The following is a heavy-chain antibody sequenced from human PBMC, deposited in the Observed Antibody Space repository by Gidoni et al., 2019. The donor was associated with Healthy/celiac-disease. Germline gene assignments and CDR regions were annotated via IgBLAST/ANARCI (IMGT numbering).Heavy chain of an antibody. J-gene: IGHJ4*02. Sequence: EVQLLASGGGLVQPGGSLRLSCAASGFTFSSYAMSWVRQAPGKGLECVSAISGSGGSTYYAEYVKGRFTISRDNAKKTMYLQMNSLRAEDTAVYYCAKDWSDVDTAMFGYWGQGTLVTVSS. CDR3: AKDWSDVDTAMFGY. V-gene: IGHV3-23*01. D-gene: IGHD5-18*01. CDR1: GFTFSSYA. CDR2: ISGSGGST.